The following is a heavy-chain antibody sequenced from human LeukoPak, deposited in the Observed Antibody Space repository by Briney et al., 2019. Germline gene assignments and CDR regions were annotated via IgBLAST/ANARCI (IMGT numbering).Heavy chain of an antibody. CDR2: INPSGGST. CDR3: ARAGAYYDILTGYYTPFDY. D-gene: IGHD3-9*01. Sequence: GASVKVSCKASGYIFTTYHLHWVRQAPGQGLEWMGVINPSGGSTSYAQKFQGRVTMTRDTSTSTVYMELSSLRSEDTAVYYCARAGAYYDILTGYYTPFDYWGQGTLVTVSS. CDR1: GYIFTTYH. V-gene: IGHV1-46*01. J-gene: IGHJ4*02.